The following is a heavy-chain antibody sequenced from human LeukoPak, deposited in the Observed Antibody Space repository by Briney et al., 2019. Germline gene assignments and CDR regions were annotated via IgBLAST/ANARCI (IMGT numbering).Heavy chain of an antibody. D-gene: IGHD3-3*01. V-gene: IGHV1-2*04. CDR3: ARGHVNQNLTYYDFWSGYYTDYYYGMDV. CDR1: GYTFTGYY. J-gene: IGHJ6*02. CDR2: INPNSGGT. Sequence: GASVKVSCKASGYTFTGYYMHWVRQAPGQGLEWMGWINPNSGGTNYAQKFQGWVTMTRDTSISTAYMELSRLRSDDTAVYYCARGHVNQNLTYYDFWSGYYTDYYYGMDVWGQGTTVTVSS.